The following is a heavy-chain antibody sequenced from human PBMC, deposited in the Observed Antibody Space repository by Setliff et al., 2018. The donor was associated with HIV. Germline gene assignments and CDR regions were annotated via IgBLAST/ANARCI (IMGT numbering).Heavy chain of an antibody. Sequence: ASETLSLTCTVSGGSISNYYWSWIRQSPGRALGWIGYIYSSGSTIYNPSLKSRVTIELATPKIQIFLKLTSVTAADTAVYHCARGDRGGGYNYGGFWFDPWGQGTLVTVSS. V-gene: IGHV4-59*12. D-gene: IGHD5-18*01. CDR3: ARGDRGGGYNYGGFWFDP. CDR2: IYSSGST. CDR1: GGSISNYY. J-gene: IGHJ5*02.